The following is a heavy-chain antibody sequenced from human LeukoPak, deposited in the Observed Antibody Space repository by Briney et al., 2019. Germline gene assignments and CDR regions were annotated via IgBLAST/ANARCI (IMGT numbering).Heavy chain of an antibody. Sequence: GGSLRLSCAASGFVVGGNYMSWVRQAPGKGLEWVSVIYSGGSTYYAVSVKGRFSTSRDSSTSTLFLQMDSLRVEDTAMYYCARPTDGDSTRYGMDVWGQGTTVIVSS. D-gene: IGHD2-21*02. CDR1: GFVVGGNY. CDR3: ARPTDGDSTRYGMDV. V-gene: IGHV3-53*01. CDR2: IYSGGST. J-gene: IGHJ6*02.